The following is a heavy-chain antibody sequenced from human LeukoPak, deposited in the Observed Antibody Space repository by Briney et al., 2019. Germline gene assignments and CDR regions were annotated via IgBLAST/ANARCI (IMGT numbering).Heavy chain of an antibody. Sequence: SETLSLTCTVSGGSINNYYWSWIRQPPGKGLEWIGYIYYRGSTNYNPSLKSRVTFSVDTSKNQFSLKLNSVTAADTTVYYCARGGDYGDLRYFDYWGQGTLVTVSS. J-gene: IGHJ4*02. CDR3: ARGGDYGDLRYFDY. CDR1: GGSINNYY. D-gene: IGHD4-17*01. V-gene: IGHV4-59*01. CDR2: IYYRGST.